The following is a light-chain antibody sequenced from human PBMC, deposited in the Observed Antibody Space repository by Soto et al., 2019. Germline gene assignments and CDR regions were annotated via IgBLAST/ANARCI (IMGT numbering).Light chain of an antibody. CDR3: QQRSSWPLT. CDR1: QSVGSY. CDR2: DAF. J-gene: IGKJ4*01. Sequence: EIVLTQSPATLSLSPGERATLSCRASQSVGSYFAWYQQKPGQAPRLLIYDAFSRATGIPARFSGSGSGTDFPLTISRLVPEDFAVYFCQQRSSWPLTFGGGTMVEIK. V-gene: IGKV3-11*01.